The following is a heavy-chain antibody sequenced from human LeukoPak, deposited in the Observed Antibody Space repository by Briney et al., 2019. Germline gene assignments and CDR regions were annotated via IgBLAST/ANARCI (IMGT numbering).Heavy chain of an antibody. J-gene: IGHJ5*02. Sequence: SVKVSCKASGGTFSSYAISWVRQAPGQGLEWMGGIIPIFGTANYAQKLQGRVTMTTDTSTSTAYMELRSLRSDDTAVYYCARDKRVVPAAIPGWFDPWGQGTLVTVSS. D-gene: IGHD2-2*02. CDR3: ARDKRVVPAAIPGWFDP. CDR2: IIPIFGTA. V-gene: IGHV1-69*05. CDR1: GGTFSSYA.